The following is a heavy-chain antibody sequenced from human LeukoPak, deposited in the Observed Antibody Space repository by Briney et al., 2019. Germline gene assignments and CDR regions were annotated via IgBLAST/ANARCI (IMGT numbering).Heavy chain of an antibody. CDR2: IYLGDFGI. J-gene: IGHJ4*02. V-gene: IGHV5-51*01. CDR3: ARNSGTENNFDY. CDR1: GYSFANYW. Sequence: GESLKISCKGSGYSFANYWIGWVRQMPGKGLEWMGIIYLGDFGIRYGPSFQGQVTISADKSISTVYLQWSSLKASDTAMYYCARNSGTENNFDYWGQGTLVTVSS. D-gene: IGHD1-26*01.